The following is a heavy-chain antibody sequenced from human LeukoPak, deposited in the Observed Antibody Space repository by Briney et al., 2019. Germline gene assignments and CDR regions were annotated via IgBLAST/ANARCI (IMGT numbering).Heavy chain of an antibody. CDR3: VAAGSFPY. D-gene: IGHD6-13*01. CDR1: GYTFTGYY. V-gene: IGHV1-2*02. CDR2: INPHSGGT. Sequence: ASVKVSCKASGYTFTGYYMHGVRQAPGQGLEWMGWINPHSGGTNYAQKFQGRVTMTRDTSISTAYMELSRLRSDDTAVYYRVAAGSFPYWGQGTLVTVSS. J-gene: IGHJ4*02.